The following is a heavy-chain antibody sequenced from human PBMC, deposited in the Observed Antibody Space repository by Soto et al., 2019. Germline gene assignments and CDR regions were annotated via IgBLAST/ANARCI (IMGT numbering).Heavy chain of an antibody. D-gene: IGHD6-13*01. CDR1: GYTFTSYD. V-gene: IGHV1-8*01. Sequence: QVQLVQSGAEVKKPGASVKVSCKASGYTFTSYDINWVRQATGQGLEWMGWMNPNSGNTGYAQKFQGRVTMTRNTSTSTAYMELSSLRSEDTAVYYCARGLAAAGLSWFDPWGQGTLVTVSS. CDR2: MNPNSGNT. CDR3: ARGLAAAGLSWFDP. J-gene: IGHJ5*02.